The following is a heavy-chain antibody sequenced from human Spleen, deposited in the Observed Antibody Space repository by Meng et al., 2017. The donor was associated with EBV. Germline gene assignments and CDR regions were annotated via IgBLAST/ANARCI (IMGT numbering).Heavy chain of an antibody. D-gene: IGHD3/OR15-3a*01. CDR3: AKANFLTGSSKGLI. CDR1: GSTFTGYY. V-gene: IGHV1-2*06. J-gene: IGHJ4*02. CDR2: INPKSGET. Sequence: QVQLVQSGAEVKKPGXAVMVSCKTSGSTFTGYYFHWVRQAPGQGLEWMGRINPKSGETDYAQKFQGRVTLTRDTSISTVYMELSRLRSDDTAVYYCAKANFLTGSSKGLIWGQGTMVNVSS.